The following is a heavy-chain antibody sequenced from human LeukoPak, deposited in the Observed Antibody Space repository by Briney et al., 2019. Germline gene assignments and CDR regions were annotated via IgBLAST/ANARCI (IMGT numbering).Heavy chain of an antibody. J-gene: IGHJ4*02. V-gene: IGHV4-30-2*01. Sequence: TSQTLSLTCTVSGGSISSGGYYWSWIRQPPGKGLEWIGYIYHSGSTYYNPSLKSRVTISVDTSKNQFSLKLSSVTAADTAVYYCARGGRTKGDYFDYWGQGTLVTVSS. CDR3: ARGGRTKGDYFDY. CDR1: GGSISSGGYY. D-gene: IGHD2-8*01. CDR2: IYHSGST.